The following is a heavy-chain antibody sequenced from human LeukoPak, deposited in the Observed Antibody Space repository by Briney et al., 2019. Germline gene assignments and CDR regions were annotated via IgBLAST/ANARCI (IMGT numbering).Heavy chain of an antibody. CDR1: GYTFTSYY. CDR2: INPSGGST. D-gene: IGHD1-26*01. J-gene: IGHJ6*02. CDR3: ARESSGSYQYYYYYGMDV. Sequence: AASVKVSCKASGYTFTSYYMHWVRQAPGQGLEWMGIINPSGGSTSYAQKFQGRVTMTRDTSTSTVYMELSSLRSDDTAVYYCARESSGSYQYYYYYGMDVWGQGTTVTVSS. V-gene: IGHV1-46*01.